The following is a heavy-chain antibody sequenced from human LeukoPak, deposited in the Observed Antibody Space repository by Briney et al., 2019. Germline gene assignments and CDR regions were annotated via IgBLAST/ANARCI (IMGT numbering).Heavy chain of an antibody. V-gene: IGHV4-34*01. CDR1: GGSFSGYY. Sequence: PSETLSLTCAVYGGSFSGYYWSWIRQPPWKGLEWIGEINHSGSTNYNPSLKSRVTISVDTSKNQFSLKLSSVTAADTAVYYCASKDDYGDLRNWFDPWGQGTLVTVSS. CDR2: INHSGST. D-gene: IGHD4-17*01. J-gene: IGHJ5*02. CDR3: ASKDDYGDLRNWFDP.